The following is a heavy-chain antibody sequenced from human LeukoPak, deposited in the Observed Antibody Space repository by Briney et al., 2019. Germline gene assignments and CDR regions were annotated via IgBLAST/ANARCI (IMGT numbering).Heavy chain of an antibody. CDR3: ARVHYRRDSPTNY. V-gene: IGHV1-46*01. CDR2: INPSGGSA. J-gene: IGHJ4*02. CDR1: GYTFTSYY. D-gene: IGHD4-11*01. Sequence: ASVKVSCKASGYTFTSYYVHWVRQAPGQGLEWMGIINPSGGSAGHAQKFQGRVTMTRDTSTSAVYMELSSLRSEDTAVYYCARVHYRRDSPTNYWGQGTLVTVSS.